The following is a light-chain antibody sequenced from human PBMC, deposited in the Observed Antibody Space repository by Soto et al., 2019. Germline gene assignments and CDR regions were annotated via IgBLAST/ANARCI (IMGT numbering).Light chain of an antibody. J-gene: IGKJ3*01. Sequence: EIVLTQSPATLSLSPGERATLSCRASQSVSSNYVAWFHQKPGQAPRLLIYGASSRATGFPDRFSASGSGTDFTLTISRLEPEDFAVYYCQQYGRSPFTFGHGTKVDIK. CDR1: QSVSSNY. CDR3: QQYGRSPFT. V-gene: IGKV3-20*01. CDR2: GAS.